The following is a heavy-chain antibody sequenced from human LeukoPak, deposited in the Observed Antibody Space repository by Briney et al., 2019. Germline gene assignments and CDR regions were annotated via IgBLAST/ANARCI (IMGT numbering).Heavy chain of an antibody. J-gene: IGHJ6*03. D-gene: IGHD3-3*01. Sequence: ASVKVSCKASGGTFSSYAISWVRQAPGQRLEWMGGIIPIFGTANYAQKFQGRVTITTDESTSTAYMELSSLRSEDTAVYYCAATYYDFWSGYRGSYYYYYYYMDVWGKGTTVTVSS. CDR1: GGTFSSYA. V-gene: IGHV1-69*05. CDR3: AATYYDFWSGYRGSYYYYYYYMDV. CDR2: IIPIFGTA.